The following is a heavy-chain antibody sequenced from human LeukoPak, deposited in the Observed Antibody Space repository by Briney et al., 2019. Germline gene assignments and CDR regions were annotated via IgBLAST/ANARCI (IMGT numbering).Heavy chain of an antibody. V-gene: IGHV1-46*01. Sequence: GASVKVSCKASGYTFTIYYMHCVRQALGQGLEWMGIINPSGGSTRYAQKFQGRVAMTRDTSTSTVYMELSSLRSEDTAVYYCARAGYSSGWYYFDYWGQGTLVTVSS. CDR1: GYTFTIYY. CDR2: INPSGGST. J-gene: IGHJ4*02. D-gene: IGHD6-19*01. CDR3: ARAGYSSGWYYFDY.